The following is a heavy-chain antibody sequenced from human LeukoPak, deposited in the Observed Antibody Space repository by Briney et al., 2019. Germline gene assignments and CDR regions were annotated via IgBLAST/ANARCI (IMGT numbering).Heavy chain of an antibody. V-gene: IGHV3-30*04. CDR2: ISYDGSNK. CDR3: ARDSWVDY. CDR1: GFTFSSYA. J-gene: IGHJ4*02. Sequence: GGSLRLSCAASGFTFSSYAMHWVRQAPGKGLEWVAVISYDGSNKYYADSVKSRFTISRDNSKNTLYMQMNSLRAEDTAVYYCARDSWVDYWGQGTLVTVSS. D-gene: IGHD3-16*01.